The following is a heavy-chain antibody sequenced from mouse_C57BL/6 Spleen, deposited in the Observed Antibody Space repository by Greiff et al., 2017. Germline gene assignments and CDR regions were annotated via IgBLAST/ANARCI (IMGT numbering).Heavy chain of an antibody. V-gene: IGHV1-36*01. Sequence: EVKVVESGPVLVKPGPSVKISCKASGFTFTDYYMHWVKQSHGKSLEWIGLVYPYNGGTSYNQKFKGKATLTVDTSSSTAYMELNSLTSEDSAVYYGARTGLYDYDDVYFDYWGQGTTLTVSS. D-gene: IGHD2-4*01. J-gene: IGHJ2*01. CDR1: GFTFTDYY. CDR3: ARTGLYDYDDVYFDY. CDR2: VYPYNGGT.